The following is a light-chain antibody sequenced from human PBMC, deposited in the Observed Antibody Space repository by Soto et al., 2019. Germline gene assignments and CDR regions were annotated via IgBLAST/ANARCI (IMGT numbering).Light chain of an antibody. J-gene: IGLJ1*01. CDR3: QSYDRSLSGYV. Sequence: QSALPQPPSVSGAPGQRVTISCTGSSSNIGAGYDVHWYQQLPGTAPKLLIYGNSNRPSGVPDRFSGSKSGTSASLAIAGLQAEDEADYYCQSYDRSLSGYVFGSGTKVTVL. CDR1: SSNIGAGYD. V-gene: IGLV1-40*01. CDR2: GNS.